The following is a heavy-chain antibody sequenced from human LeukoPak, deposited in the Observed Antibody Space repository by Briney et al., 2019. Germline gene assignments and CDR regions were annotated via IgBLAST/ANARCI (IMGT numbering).Heavy chain of an antibody. J-gene: IGHJ4*02. CDR2: INSDGTAT. CDR1: GFSFSIYY. V-gene: IGHV3-74*01. CDR3: VLYGLGSPH. Sequence: QPGGSLRLSCAASGFSFSIYYMHWVRQAPGKGLVWVSRINSDGTATVYADSVRGRFTISRDNAKNTLYLQMNSLRAEDTAVYYCVLYGLGSPHWGQGTLVTVSS. D-gene: IGHD3-10*01.